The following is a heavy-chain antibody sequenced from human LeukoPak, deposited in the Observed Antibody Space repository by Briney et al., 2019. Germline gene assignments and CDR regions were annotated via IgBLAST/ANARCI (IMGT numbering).Heavy chain of an antibody. D-gene: IGHD4-17*01. V-gene: IGHV5-51*01. J-gene: IGHJ3*02. CDR1: GYSFTSYW. Sequence: GESLKISCKGSGYSFTSYWIGWVRQMPGKGLEWMGIIYPGDSDTRYSPSFQGQVTISAEKSISTAYQQWSSLKASDTAMYYCASTRNDYGDYRDAFDIWGQGTMVTVSS. CDR2: IYPGDSDT. CDR3: ASTRNDYGDYRDAFDI.